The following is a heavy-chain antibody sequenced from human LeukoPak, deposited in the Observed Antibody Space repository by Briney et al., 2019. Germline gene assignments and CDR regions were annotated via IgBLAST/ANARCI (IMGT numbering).Heavy chain of an antibody. CDR2: ISYDGSSK. CDR3: ARRGPMKTYYYDSSGYYADY. D-gene: IGHD3-22*01. CDR1: GFTFSSYA. V-gene: IGHV3-30*04. J-gene: IGHJ4*02. Sequence: PGGSLRLSCAASGFTFSSYAMHWVRQAPGKGLEWVAVISYDGSSKYYADSVKGRFTISRDNSKNTLYLQMNSLRAEDTAVYYCARRGPMKTYYYDSSGYYADYWGQGTLVTVSS.